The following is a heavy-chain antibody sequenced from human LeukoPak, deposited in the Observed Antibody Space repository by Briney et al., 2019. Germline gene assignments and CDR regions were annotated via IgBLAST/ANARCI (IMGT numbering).Heavy chain of an antibody. V-gene: IGHV1-2*02. D-gene: IGHD6-13*01. CDR2: INPNSGGA. CDR3: ARSSPPTYYHFYYYMDV. J-gene: IGHJ6*03. CDR1: GYTFTGYY. Sequence: ASVKVSCKASGYTFTGYYMHRVRQAPGQGLEWMGWINPNSGGAKYAQNFQGRVIMTTDTSISTAYMELTSLRSDDTAVYYCARSSPPTYYHFYYYMDVWGKGSTVTVSS.